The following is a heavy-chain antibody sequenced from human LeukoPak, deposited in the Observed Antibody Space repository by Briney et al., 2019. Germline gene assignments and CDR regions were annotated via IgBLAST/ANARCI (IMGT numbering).Heavy chain of an antibody. J-gene: IGHJ2*01. CDR2: IYYSGST. Sequence: SETLSLTCAVSGGSISSGGYSWSWIRQPPGKGLEWIGYIYYSGSTYYNPSLKSRVTISVDTSKNQFSLKLSSVTAADTAVYYCARGGHWLGIPIGYFDLWGRGTLVTVSS. CDR3: ARGGHWLGIPIGYFDL. CDR1: GGSISSGGYS. V-gene: IGHV4-30-4*08. D-gene: IGHD6-19*01.